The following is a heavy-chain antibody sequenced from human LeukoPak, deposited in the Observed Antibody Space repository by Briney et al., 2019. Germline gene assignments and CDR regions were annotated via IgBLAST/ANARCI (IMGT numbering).Heavy chain of an antibody. J-gene: IGHJ4*02. CDR1: GFTFSNLW. D-gene: IGHD6-13*01. Sequence: GGSLRLSCAASGFTFSNLWMSWVRQAPGKGLEWVANIRDDGSEKYYVDSVKGRFTISRDNAKNSLYLQMNSLRAEDTAVYYCAREIAAAGTIGYWGQGTLVTVSS. CDR2: IRDDGSEK. V-gene: IGHV3-7*03. CDR3: AREIAAAGTIGY.